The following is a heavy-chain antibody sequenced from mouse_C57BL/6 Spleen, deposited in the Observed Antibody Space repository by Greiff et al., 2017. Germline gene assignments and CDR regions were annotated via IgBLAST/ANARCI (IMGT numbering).Heavy chain of an antibody. J-gene: IGHJ2*01. D-gene: IGHD2-1*01. Sequence: DVQLQESEGGLVQPGSSMKLSCTASGFTFSDYYMAWVRQVPEKGLEWVANINYDGSSTYYLDSLKSRFIISRDNAKNILYLQMSSLKSEDTATYYCARGPPIYYGNYFDYWGQGTTLTVSS. CDR2: INYDGSST. CDR3: ARGPPIYYGNYFDY. CDR1: GFTFSDYY. V-gene: IGHV5-16*01.